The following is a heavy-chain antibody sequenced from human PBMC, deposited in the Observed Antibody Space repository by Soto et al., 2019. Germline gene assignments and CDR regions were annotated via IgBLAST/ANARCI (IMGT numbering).Heavy chain of an antibody. CDR1: GGTFSSYT. J-gene: IGHJ6*03. CDR2: IIPILGIA. D-gene: IGHD6-6*01. V-gene: IGHV1-69*08. Sequence: QVQLVQSGAEVKKPGSSVKVSCKASGGTFSSYTISWVRQAPGHGLEWMGRIIPILGIANYAQKFQGRVTITADKSTSTAYMELSSLRSEDTAVYYCARDRGWQLAPTYYYYYMDVWGKGTTVTVSS. CDR3: ARDRGWQLAPTYYYYYMDV.